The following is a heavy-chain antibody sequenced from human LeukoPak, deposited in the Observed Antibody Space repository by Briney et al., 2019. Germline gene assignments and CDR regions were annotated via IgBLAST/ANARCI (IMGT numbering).Heavy chain of an antibody. CDR2: ISGSGGST. Sequence: GGSLRLSCAASGFTFSSYAMSWVRQAPGKGLEWVSAISGSGGSTYYADSVKGRFTISRDNSKNTLYLQMNSLRAEDTAVYYCAKDSSWFGELIPVDYWGQGTLVTVSS. D-gene: IGHD3-10*01. J-gene: IGHJ4*02. V-gene: IGHV3-23*01. CDR3: AKDSSWFGELIPVDY. CDR1: GFTFSSYA.